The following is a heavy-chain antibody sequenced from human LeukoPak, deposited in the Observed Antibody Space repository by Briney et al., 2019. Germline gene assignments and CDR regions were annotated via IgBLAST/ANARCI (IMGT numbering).Heavy chain of an antibody. CDR3: ATGVGGTPYYFDY. D-gene: IGHD1-1*01. J-gene: IGHJ4*02. CDR2: FDPEDGET. CDR1: GYTLTELS. V-gene: IGHV1-24*01. Sequence: ASVKVSCKVSGYTLTELSMHWVRQAPGKGLEWMGGFDPEDGETIYAQKFQGRDTMTEDTSTDTAYMELSSLRSEDTAVYYCATGVGGTPYYFDYWGQGTLVTVSS.